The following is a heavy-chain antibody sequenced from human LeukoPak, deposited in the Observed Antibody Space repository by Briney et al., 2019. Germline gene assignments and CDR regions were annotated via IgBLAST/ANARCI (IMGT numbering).Heavy chain of an antibody. J-gene: IGHJ3*02. V-gene: IGHV1-24*01. CDR1: GYTLTELS. CDR2: FDPEDGET. Sequence: ASVKVSCKVYGYTLTELSMHWVRQAPGKGLEGMGGFDPEDGETIYAQKFQGRVTMTEDTSTDTAYMELSSLRSEDTAVYYCASYIVGATIDAYDIWGQGTMVTVSS. D-gene: IGHD1-26*01. CDR3: ASYIVGATIDAYDI.